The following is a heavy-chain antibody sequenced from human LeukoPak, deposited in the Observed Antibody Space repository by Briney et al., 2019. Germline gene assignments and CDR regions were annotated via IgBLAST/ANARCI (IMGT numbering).Heavy chain of an antibody. V-gene: IGHV1-46*01. CDR3: ARDRDGYNRHLFDY. CDR1: GYTFTSYY. J-gene: IGHJ4*02. CDR2: INPSDGST. Sequence: ASVTVSCKASGYTFTSYYMHWVRQPPAQGLEWMGIINPSDGSTSYAQKFQGRVTMTRDTSTSTVYMELSSLRAEDTAVYYCARDRDGYNRHLFDYRGQGTLVTVSS. D-gene: IGHD5-24*01.